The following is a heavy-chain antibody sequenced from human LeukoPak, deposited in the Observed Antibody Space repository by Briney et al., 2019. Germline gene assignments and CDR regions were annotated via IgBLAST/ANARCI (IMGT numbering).Heavy chain of an antibody. J-gene: IGHJ4*02. Sequence: SETLSLTCTVSGYSISSGYYWGWVRQPPGKGLEWIGSIYHSGSTYYNPSLKSRVTISVDTSKNQFSLKLSSVTAADTALYHCARVKLDYYYDSSGYYNPRGSFDYWGQGTLVTVSS. V-gene: IGHV4-38-2*02. D-gene: IGHD3-22*01. CDR2: IYHSGST. CDR3: ARVKLDYYYDSSGYYNPRGSFDY. CDR1: GYSISSGYY.